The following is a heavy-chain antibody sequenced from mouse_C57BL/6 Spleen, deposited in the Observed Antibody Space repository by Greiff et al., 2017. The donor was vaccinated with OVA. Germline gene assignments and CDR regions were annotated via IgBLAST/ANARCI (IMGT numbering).Heavy chain of an antibody. Sequence: DVHLVESGGGLVKPGGSLKLSCAASGFTFSSYAMSWVRQTPEKRLEWVATISDGGSYTYYPDNVKGRFTISRDNAKNNLYLQMSHLKSEDTAMYYCARRGIYGSSPYWYFDVWGTGTTVTVSS. V-gene: IGHV5-4*01. CDR3: ARRGIYGSSPYWYFDV. J-gene: IGHJ1*03. CDR1: GFTFSSYA. D-gene: IGHD1-1*01. CDR2: ISDGGSYT.